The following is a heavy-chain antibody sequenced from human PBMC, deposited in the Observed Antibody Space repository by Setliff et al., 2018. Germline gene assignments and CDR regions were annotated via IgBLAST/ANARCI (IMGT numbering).Heavy chain of an antibody. CDR3: ASIDWGENFYNMDV. Sequence: GGSLRLSCAASTFTFSKYAVTWVRQAPGKGLQWVASIGASGHNTYYADFVKGRFTISRDNSGNTLYLLMNSLRGEDTAVYFCASIDWGENFYNMDVWGKGTTVTVSS. CDR2: IGASGHNT. V-gene: IGHV3-23*01. D-gene: IGHD7-27*01. J-gene: IGHJ6*03. CDR1: TFTFSKYA.